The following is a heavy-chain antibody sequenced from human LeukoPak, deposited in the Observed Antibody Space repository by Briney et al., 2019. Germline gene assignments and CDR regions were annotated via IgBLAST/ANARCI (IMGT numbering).Heavy chain of an antibody. CDR3: ARRTSLVGATHFDY. CDR1: GGSISSGGYY. D-gene: IGHD1-26*01. CDR2: IYYSGST. Sequence: PSQTLSLTCTVSGGSISSGGYYWSWIRQHPGKGLKWIGYIYYSGSTYYNPSLKSRVTISVDTSKNQFSLKLSSVTAADTAVYYCARRTSLVGATHFDYWGQGTLVTVSS. J-gene: IGHJ4*02. V-gene: IGHV4-31*03.